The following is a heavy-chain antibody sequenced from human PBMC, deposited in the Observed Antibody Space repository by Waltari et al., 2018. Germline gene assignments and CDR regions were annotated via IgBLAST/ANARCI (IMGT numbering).Heavy chain of an antibody. V-gene: IGHV3-30*18. J-gene: IGHJ4*02. Sequence: QVQLVVSGGGAVQPGMPLRPSCAAFGFTLSSYGMHWVRQAPGKGLEWVAVISYDGSNKYYADSVKGRFTISRDNSKNTLYLQMNSLRAEDTAVYYCAKLVAAGGFDYWGQGTLVTVSS. CDR1: GFTLSSYG. CDR2: ISYDGSNK. D-gene: IGHD6-13*01. CDR3: AKLVAAGGFDY.